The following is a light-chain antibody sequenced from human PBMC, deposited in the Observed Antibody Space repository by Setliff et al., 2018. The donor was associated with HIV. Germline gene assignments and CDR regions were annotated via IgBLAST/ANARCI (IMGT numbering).Light chain of an antibody. CDR3: CSYTTSNNGVV. CDR1: SSDVGGYDY. V-gene: IGLV2-14*01. Sequence: QSALTQPASVSGSPGQSITISCTGSSSDVGGYDYVSWYQQYPGKAPKLLIFDVSHRRSGLSNRFSGSKSDNTASLTISGLQPEDEADYYCCSYTTSNNGVVFGGGTKVTVL. J-gene: IGLJ2*01. CDR2: DVS.